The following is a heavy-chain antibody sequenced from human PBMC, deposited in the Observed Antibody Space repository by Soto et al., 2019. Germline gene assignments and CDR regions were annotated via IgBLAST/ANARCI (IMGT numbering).Heavy chain of an antibody. V-gene: IGHV1-2*02. Sequence: QLHLVQSGAVVKKPGASVTVSCSASGYPVTAYYMHWVRQAPGRGLAWMGGINPATGAAKYTQTFQGRVNMTRDTSTSTVFMELSGLTSVDTAVFYCARGGGVGVAGSAAFDMWGQGTLVTVSS. CDR1: GYPVTAYY. J-gene: IGHJ3*02. CDR2: INPATGAA. D-gene: IGHD3-3*01. CDR3: ARGGGVGVAGSAAFDM.